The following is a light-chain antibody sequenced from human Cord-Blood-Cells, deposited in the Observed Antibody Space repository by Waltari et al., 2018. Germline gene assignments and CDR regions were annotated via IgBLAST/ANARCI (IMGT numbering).Light chain of an antibody. J-gene: IGKJ1*01. CDR3: QQSYSTLWT. Sequence: DIQMTQSLYSLCASVGDRVTIPGRASQSISSYLTGYQQKQGKATKLLIYATSSLQSGVPSRFSGSGAGTDFTLTISSLQPEDFATYYCQQSYSTLWTFGQGTKVEIK. CDR2: ATS. CDR1: QSISSY. V-gene: IGKV1-39*01.